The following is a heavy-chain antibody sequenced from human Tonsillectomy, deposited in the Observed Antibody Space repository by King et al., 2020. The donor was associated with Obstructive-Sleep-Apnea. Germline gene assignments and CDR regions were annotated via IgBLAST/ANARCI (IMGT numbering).Heavy chain of an antibody. V-gene: IGHV4-59*01. Sequence: VQLQESGPGLVKPSETLSLTCTVSGGSISNYYWSWIRQPPGKGLEYIGYIYSSGSTNYNPSLKSRVTISVDTSKNQFSLKLRSLTAADTAVYYCARVAAVGGLSFDPWGQGALVTVSS. D-gene: IGHD2-15*01. J-gene: IGHJ5*02. CDR1: GGSISNYY. CDR2: IYSSGST. CDR3: ARVAAVGGLSFDP.